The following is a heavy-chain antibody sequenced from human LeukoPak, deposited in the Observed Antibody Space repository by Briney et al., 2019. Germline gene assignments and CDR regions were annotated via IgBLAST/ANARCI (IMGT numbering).Heavy chain of an antibody. CDR3: ARATMVRGVT. CDR2: TNPNSGGT. J-gene: IGHJ4*02. V-gene: IGHV1-2*02. CDR1: GYTFTGYY. Sequence: ASVKVSCKASGYTFTGYYMHWVRQVPGQGLEWMGWTNPNSGGTNYAQKFRGRVTMTRDTSISTAYMELSRLRSDDTAVYYCARATMVRGVTWGQGTLVTVSS. D-gene: IGHD3-10*01.